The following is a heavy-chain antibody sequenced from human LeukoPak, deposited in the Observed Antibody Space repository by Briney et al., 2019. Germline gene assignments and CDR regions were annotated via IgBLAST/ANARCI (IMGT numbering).Heavy chain of an antibody. V-gene: IGHV3-7*01. D-gene: IGHD6-13*01. CDR1: GFIFSIYW. Sequence: GGFLRLSCVASGFIFSIYWMSWVRQAPGRGPEWLAIIKEDGSVIWDVESVRGRFTISRDNAKNSVYLEMNSLRAEDTAVYYCARGSGRQQLEQNYWGQGNLVIVSS. J-gene: IGHJ4*02. CDR2: IKEDGSVI. CDR3: ARGSGRQQLEQNY.